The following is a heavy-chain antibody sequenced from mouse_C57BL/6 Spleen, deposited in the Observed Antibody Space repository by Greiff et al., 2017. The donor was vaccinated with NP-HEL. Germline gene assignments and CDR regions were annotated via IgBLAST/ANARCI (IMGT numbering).Heavy chain of an antibody. V-gene: IGHV5-4*01. CDR1: GFTFSSYA. J-gene: IGHJ2*01. Sequence: EVMLVESGGGLVKPGGSLKLSCAASGFTFSSYAMSWVRQTPEKRLEWVATISDGGSYTYYPDNVKGRFTISRDNAKNNLYLQMNHLKSEDTAMYYCARDGLRLTYFDYWGQGTTLTVSS. CDR3: ARDGLRLTYFDY. CDR2: ISDGGSYT. D-gene: IGHD2-4*01.